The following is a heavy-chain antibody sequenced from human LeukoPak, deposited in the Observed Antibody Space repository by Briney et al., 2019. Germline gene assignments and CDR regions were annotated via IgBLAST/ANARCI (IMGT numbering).Heavy chain of an antibody. CDR2: IYYSGST. Sequence: SETLSLTCTVSGGSISSYYWSWIRQPPGKGLEWIGYIYYSGSTNYNPSLKSRVTMSVDTSKNQFSLKLSSVTAADTAVYYCARDYDFWSGPSGYFDLWGRGTLVTVSS. D-gene: IGHD3-3*01. J-gene: IGHJ2*01. CDR1: GGSISSYY. CDR3: ARDYDFWSGPSGYFDL. V-gene: IGHV4-59*12.